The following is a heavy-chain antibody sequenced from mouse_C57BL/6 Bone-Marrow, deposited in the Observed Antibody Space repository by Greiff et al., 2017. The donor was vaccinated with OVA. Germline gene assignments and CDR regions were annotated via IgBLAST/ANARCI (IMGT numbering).Heavy chain of an antibody. CDR3: ARHKFKGMDY. CDR2: ISSGGSYT. CDR1: GFTFSSYG. V-gene: IGHV5-6*01. Sequence: EVQLQESGGDLVKPGGSLKLSCAASGFTFSSYGMSWVRQTPDKRLEWVATISSGGSYTYYPDSVKGRFTISRDNAKNTLYLQMSSLKSEDTAMYYCARHKFKGMDYWGQGTSVTVSS. J-gene: IGHJ4*01.